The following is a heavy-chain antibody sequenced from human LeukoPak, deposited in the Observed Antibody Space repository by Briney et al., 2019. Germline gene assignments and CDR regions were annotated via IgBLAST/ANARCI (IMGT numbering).Heavy chain of an antibody. J-gene: IGHJ4*02. V-gene: IGHV3-30*02. CDR1: GFTFSSYG. D-gene: IGHD3-22*01. Sequence: GGSLRLSCTASGFTFSSYGMHWVRQAPGKGLEWVAFIRYDGSNKYYADSVKGRFTISRDNSKNTLYLQMNSLRAEDTAVYYCARGDYDSSGYYCDYWGQGTLVTVSS. CDR3: ARGDYDSSGYYCDY. CDR2: IRYDGSNK.